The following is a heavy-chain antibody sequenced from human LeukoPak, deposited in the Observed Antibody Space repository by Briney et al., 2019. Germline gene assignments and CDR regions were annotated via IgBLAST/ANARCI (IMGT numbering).Heavy chain of an antibody. J-gene: IGHJ5*02. CDR3: AKDHSSVSNWFDP. CDR1: GFTFSSYG. CDR2: ISYHGSNK. V-gene: IGHV3-30*18. Sequence: PGGSLRLSCAASGFTFSSYGMHWVRQAPGKGLEWVAVISYHGSNKYYADSVKGRFTISRDNSKNTLYLQMNSLRAEDTAVYYCAKDHSSVSNWFDPWGQGTLVTVPS. D-gene: IGHD6-25*01.